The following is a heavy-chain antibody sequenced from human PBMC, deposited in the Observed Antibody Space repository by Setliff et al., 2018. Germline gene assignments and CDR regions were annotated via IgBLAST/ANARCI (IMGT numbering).Heavy chain of an antibody. D-gene: IGHD5-12*01. CDR1: DGSLSTYY. CDR2: VYYSGTA. Sequence: SETLSLTCAVSDGSLSTYYWSWIRQPPGKGLEFIGYVYYSGTANYSPSLRSRLTISVDTSKNQFSLKLRPVTAADTAVYYCARGGTFRYFDFWGQGAPVTVSS. J-gene: IGHJ4*02. V-gene: IGHV4-59*01. CDR3: ARGGTFRYFDF.